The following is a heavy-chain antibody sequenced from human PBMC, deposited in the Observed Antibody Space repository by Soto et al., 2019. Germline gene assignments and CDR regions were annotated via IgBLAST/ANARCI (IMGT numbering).Heavy chain of an antibody. CDR2: IRQDGSEI. V-gene: IGHV3-7*01. CDR1: GLTFSSYS. J-gene: IGHJ4*02. Sequence: PGGSLRLSCAASGLTFSSYSMNWVRQAPGKGLEWVANIRQDGSEINYVDSVKGRFTISRDNTKNSLYLQMNSLRAEDTAIYYCAREVVVSRGASYFGYWGPGTLVTVSS. CDR3: AREVVVSRGASYFGY. D-gene: IGHD2-2*01.